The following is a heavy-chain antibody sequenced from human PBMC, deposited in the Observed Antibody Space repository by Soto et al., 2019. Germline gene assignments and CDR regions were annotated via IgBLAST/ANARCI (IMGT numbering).Heavy chain of an antibody. V-gene: IGHV1-46*01. CDR1: GDTFTNYY. Sequence: QVQLMQSGAEVKKPGASVKVSCKASGDTFTNYYIHWVRQAPGQGLEWMGTVNPSGGHTTYSQNFLGRVTMARVTCTSTLSMELTSLTSDHTAVYYCARVGHVVVVTAAFDYWGQGTLVTVSS. CDR3: ARVGHVVVVTAAFDY. J-gene: IGHJ4*02. D-gene: IGHD2-21*02. CDR2: VNPSGGHT.